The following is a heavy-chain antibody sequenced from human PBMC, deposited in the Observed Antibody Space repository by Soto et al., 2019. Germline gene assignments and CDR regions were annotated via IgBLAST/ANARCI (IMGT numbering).Heavy chain of an antibody. D-gene: IGHD2-15*01. CDR3: TIVYSAGGYNWFDP. J-gene: IGHJ5*02. CDR1: GYTFTSYG. V-gene: IGHV1-18*01. Sequence: ASVKVSCKASGYTFTSYGISWVRQAPGQGLEWMGWISAYNGNTNYAQKLQGRVTMTTDTSTSTAYMELRSLRSDDTAVYFCTIVYSAGGYNWFDPCGQGTLVTVSS. CDR2: ISAYNGNT.